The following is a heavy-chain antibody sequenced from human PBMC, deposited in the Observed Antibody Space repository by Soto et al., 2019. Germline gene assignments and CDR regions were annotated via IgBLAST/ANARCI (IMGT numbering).Heavy chain of an antibody. V-gene: IGHV4-30-4*01. CDR2: IYYSGST. CDR1: GGSISSGDYY. Sequence: QVQLQESGPGLVKPSQTLSLTCTVSGGSISSGDYYWSWIRQPPGKGLEWIGYIYYSGSTYYNPSLKSRVTISVDTSKNQCSLKLSSVTAADTAVYYCARVSLWFGELWYFDYWGQGTLVTVSS. D-gene: IGHD3-10*01. CDR3: ARVSLWFGELWYFDY. J-gene: IGHJ4*02.